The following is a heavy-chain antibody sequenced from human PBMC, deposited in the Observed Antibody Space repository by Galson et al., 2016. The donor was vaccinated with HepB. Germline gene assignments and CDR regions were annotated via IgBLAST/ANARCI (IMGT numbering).Heavy chain of an antibody. CDR1: GFTFSTSG. Sequence: SLRLSCAASGFTFSTSGIHWVRQAPGKGLEWVAVISYDGSNKFYADSVKGRFTISRDNSKNTLYLQMNTLRPEDTAVYYCARGVYGDHGWFDYWGQGTLVTVSS. J-gene: IGHJ4*02. V-gene: IGHV3-30*03. D-gene: IGHD4-17*01. CDR2: ISYDGSNK. CDR3: ARGVYGDHGWFDY.